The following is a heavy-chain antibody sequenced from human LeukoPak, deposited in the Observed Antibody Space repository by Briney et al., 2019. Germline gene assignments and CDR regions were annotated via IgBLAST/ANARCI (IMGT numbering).Heavy chain of an antibody. V-gene: IGHV4-34*01. CDR1: GGSFSGYY. CDR3: AREPLRITIFGVAPRNYMDV. CDR2: INHSGST. D-gene: IGHD3-3*01. Sequence: SETLSLTCAVYGGSFSGYYWSWIRQPPGKGLEWIGEINHSGSTNYNPSLKSRVTISVDTSKNQFSLKLSSVTAADTAVYYCAREPLRITIFGVAPRNYMDVWGKGSTVTVSS. J-gene: IGHJ6*03.